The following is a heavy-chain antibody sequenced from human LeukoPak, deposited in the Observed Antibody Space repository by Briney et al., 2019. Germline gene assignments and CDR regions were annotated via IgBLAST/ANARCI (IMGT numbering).Heavy chain of an antibody. V-gene: IGHV6-1*01. CDR3: ARGLCPMVRGAKPY. CDR2: TYFRSKWQN. CDR1: GDTLSTNIAA. D-gene: IGHD3-10*01. Sequence: SQTLSLTCAISGDTLSTNIAAWNWIRQPPSRGIECLRITYFRSKWQNDYGASSKSRITIHPDPSNNQFSLQLRCVTAADTAVNYCARGLCPMVRGAKPYWGQGTLLTVSS. J-gene: IGHJ4*02.